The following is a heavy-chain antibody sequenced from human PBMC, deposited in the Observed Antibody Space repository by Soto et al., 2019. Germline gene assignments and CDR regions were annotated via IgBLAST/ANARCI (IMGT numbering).Heavy chain of an antibody. CDR2: ISAYNGNT. V-gene: IGHV1-18*01. CDR3: ARDSGGNFDWFKGGHKWFDP. J-gene: IGHJ5*02. D-gene: IGHD3-9*01. Sequence: QVQLVQSGAEVKKPGASVKVSCKASGYTLTRYGISCVRQDPGQGLEWLGWISAYNGNTNYAQTLQGSVTMTTDTSTSTDYMELRSLRSADTAVYYGARDSGGNFDWFKGGHKWFDPWGQGTLVTVSS. CDR1: GYTLTRYG.